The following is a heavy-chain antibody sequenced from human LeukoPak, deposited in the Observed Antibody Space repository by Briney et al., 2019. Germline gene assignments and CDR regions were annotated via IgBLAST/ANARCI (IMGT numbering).Heavy chain of an antibody. CDR3: ARWGSSGGNWFDP. V-gene: IGHV4-4*02. D-gene: IGHD6-6*01. CDR1: GGSISSSNW. CDR2: IYHSGST. Sequence: SETLSLTCAVSGGSISSSNWWSWVRRPPGKGLEWIGEIYHSGSTNYNPSLKSRVTISLDTSKNQFSLKLSSVTAADTAVYYCARWGSSGGNWFDPWGQGTLVTVSS. J-gene: IGHJ5*02.